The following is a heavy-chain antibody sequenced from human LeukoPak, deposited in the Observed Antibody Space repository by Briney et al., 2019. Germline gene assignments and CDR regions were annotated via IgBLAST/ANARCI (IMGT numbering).Heavy chain of an antibody. CDR2: INAGGDTT. CDR1: GFIFSSYA. V-gene: IGHV3-23*01. Sequence: PGRSLRLSCATSGFIFSSYAMTWVRQAPGKGLEWVSDINAGGDTTNYADSVKGRFTISRDNSRNTLDLQMSSLRAEDTAVYYCAKVMGISIVAVVPRDWGQGTLVTVSS. CDR3: AKVMGISIVAVVPRD. D-gene: IGHD3-3*01. J-gene: IGHJ4*02.